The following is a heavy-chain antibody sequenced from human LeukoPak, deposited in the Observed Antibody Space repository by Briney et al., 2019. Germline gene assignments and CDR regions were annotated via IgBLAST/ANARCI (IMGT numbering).Heavy chain of an antibody. CDR2: IIPIFGTA. Sequence: PVKVSCKASGGTFTSYAISWVRQAPGQGLEWMGGIIPIFGTANYAQKFQGRVTITTDESTSTAYMELSSLRSEDTAVYYCARESIAPGFRWFDPWGQGTLVTVSS. J-gene: IGHJ5*02. D-gene: IGHD6-6*01. V-gene: IGHV1-69*05. CDR3: ARESIAPGFRWFDP. CDR1: GGTFTSYA.